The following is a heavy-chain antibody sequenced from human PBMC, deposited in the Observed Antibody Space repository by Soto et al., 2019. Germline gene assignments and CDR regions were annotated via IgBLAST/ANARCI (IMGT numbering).Heavy chain of an antibody. CDR1: GDTFTDYY. CDR3: ARGGHVVVVTAALDY. CDR2: VNPSGGHT. J-gene: IGHJ4*02. Sequence: QVQLMQSGAEVKMPGASVKVSCKASGDTFTDYYIHWVRQAPGQGLEWMGTVNPSGGHTTYAQHFLGRVTVTRDKSASTLYMELTSLTSDDTAIYYCARGGHVVVVTAALDYWGQGTLVTVSS. V-gene: IGHV1-46*01. D-gene: IGHD2-21*02.